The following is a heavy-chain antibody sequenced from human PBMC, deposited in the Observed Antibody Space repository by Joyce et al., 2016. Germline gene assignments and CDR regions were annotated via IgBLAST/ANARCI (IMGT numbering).Heavy chain of an antibody. CDR3: AKDEHGAVDM. D-gene: IGHD1/OR15-1a*01. V-gene: IGHV3-43*01. Sequence: EVQLVASGGVVVQPGGSLRLSCVASGFTFDDYFLYWVRQVTGKGLEWVSLISYDGGSSSYADSVKCRFTIFRDNSRNSLYLQMSSLRSDDTAWYYCAKDEHGAVDMRGQGTMVTVSS. J-gene: IGHJ3*02. CDR2: ISYDGGSS. CDR1: GFTFDDYF.